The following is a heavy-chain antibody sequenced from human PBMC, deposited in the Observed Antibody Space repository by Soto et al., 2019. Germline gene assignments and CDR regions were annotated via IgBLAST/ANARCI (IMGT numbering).Heavy chain of an antibody. D-gene: IGHD3-22*01. V-gene: IGHV5-51*01. CDR3: ARALDSSGSTPDAFDI. Sequence: GESLKISCKGSGYSFTSYWIGWVRQMPGKGLEWMGIIYPGDSDTRYSPSFQGQITISADKSISTAYLQWSSLKASDTAMYYCARALDSSGSTPDAFDIWGQGTMVTVSS. CDR1: GYSFTSYW. CDR2: IYPGDSDT. J-gene: IGHJ3*02.